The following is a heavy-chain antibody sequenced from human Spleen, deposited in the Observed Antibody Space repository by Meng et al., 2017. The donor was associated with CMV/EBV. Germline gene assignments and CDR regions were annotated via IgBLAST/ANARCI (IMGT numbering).Heavy chain of an antibody. CDR1: GFTFSSYS. D-gene: IGHD2-15*01. J-gene: IGHJ4*02. CDR2: ISSSSSYI. V-gene: IGHV3-21*01. CDR3: VRADPTKKSATVSCLDY. Sequence: GGSLRLPCAASGFTFSSYSMNWVRQAPGKGLEWVSSISSSSSYIYYADSVKGRFTISRDNAKNSLYLQMNSLRAEDTAVYYCVRADPTKKSATVSCLDYWGQGTLVTVSS.